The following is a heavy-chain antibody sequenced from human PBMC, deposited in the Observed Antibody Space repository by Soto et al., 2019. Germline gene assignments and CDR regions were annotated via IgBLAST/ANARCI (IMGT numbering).Heavy chain of an antibody. Sequence: SGGSLRLSCTASGFTFGDYAMSWFRQAPGKGLEWVGFIRSKAYGGTTEYAASVKGRFTISRDDSKSIAYLQMNSLKTEDTAVYYCTRGSLWAGDYDAFDIWGQGTMVTVSS. CDR2: IRSKAYGGTT. CDR1: GFTFGDYA. V-gene: IGHV3-49*03. J-gene: IGHJ3*02. CDR3: TRGSLWAGDYDAFDI. D-gene: IGHD4-17*01.